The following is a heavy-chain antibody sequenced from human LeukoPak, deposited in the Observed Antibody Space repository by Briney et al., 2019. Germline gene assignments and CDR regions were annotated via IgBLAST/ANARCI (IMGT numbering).Heavy chain of an antibody. CDR2: IYYSGST. J-gene: IGHJ5*02. D-gene: IGHD3-10*01. CDR3: ARNKGRYGPGRVHFDP. Sequence: PSETLSLTCTVSGGSISSSSYCWGWIRQPPGKGLEWIGSIYYSGSTYYNPSLKSRVTISVDTSKNQLSLKLSSVTAADTAVYYCARNKGRYGPGRVHFDPWGQGTLVTVSS. CDR1: GGSISSSSYC. V-gene: IGHV4-39*07.